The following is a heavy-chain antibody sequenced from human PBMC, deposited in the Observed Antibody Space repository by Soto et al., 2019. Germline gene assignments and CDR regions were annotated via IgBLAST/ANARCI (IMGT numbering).Heavy chain of an antibody. D-gene: IGHD3-10*01. CDR3: AKGGGSLWS. CDR2: IYHSGST. J-gene: IGHJ5*02. V-gene: IGHV4-34*01. Sequence: QVQLQQWGAGLLKPSETLSLTCAVYGGSFSGYYWSWVRQPPGKGLEWIGEIYHSGSTNYNPAPKSRVTISIDTSKIQFSLKLSSVTAADTAVYYCAKGGGSLWSWGQGTLVTVSS. CDR1: GGSFSGYY.